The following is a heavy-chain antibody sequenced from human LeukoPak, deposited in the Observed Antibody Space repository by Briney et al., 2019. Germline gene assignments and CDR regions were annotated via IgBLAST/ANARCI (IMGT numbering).Heavy chain of an antibody. J-gene: IGHJ3*02. V-gene: IGHV4-4*02. CDR2: IYPSGST. D-gene: IGHD1-1*01. Sequence: SETLSLTCAVSGGSISSSNWWSWVRQPPGKGLEWIGEIYPSGSTNYNPSLKSRVTISIDTSKNQFSLKLSSVTAADTAVYYCARSRWPLERRPDAFDIWGQGTMVTVSS. CDR3: ARSRWPLERRPDAFDI. CDR1: GGSISSSNW.